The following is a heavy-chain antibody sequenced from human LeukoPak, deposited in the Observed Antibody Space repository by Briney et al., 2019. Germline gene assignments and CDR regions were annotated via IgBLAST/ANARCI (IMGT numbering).Heavy chain of an antibody. D-gene: IGHD2-15*01. J-gene: IGHJ6*02. CDR1: GFTFDDYA. CDR2: ISWNGGSI. CDR3: AKGSAPPGYCSGGSCYDYYYYYYGMDV. V-gene: IGHV3-9*01. Sequence: PGGSLRLSCAASGFTFDDYAMPWVRQAPGKGLEWVSGISWNGGSIGYADSVKGRFTISRDNAKNSLYLQMDSLRAEDTALYYCAKGSAPPGYCSGGSCYDYYYYYYGMDVWGQGTTVTVSS.